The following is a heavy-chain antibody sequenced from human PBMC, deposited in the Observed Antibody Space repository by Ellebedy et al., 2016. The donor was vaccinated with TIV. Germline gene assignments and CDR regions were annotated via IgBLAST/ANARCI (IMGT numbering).Heavy chain of an antibody. D-gene: IGHD3-10*01. V-gene: IGHV1-69*13. CDR1: GGTFSTYA. CDR3: ARVRWATVARGVPFHYGMDV. J-gene: IGHJ6*02. CDR2: FLPMFGTS. Sequence: ALVKVSCKAFGGTFSTYALNWVRQAPGQGLEWIGAFLPMFGTSNSAQKFQGRVTITADESMTTAYMDPSSLRSEDTAVYYCARVRWATVARGVPFHYGMDVWGQGTTVTVTS.